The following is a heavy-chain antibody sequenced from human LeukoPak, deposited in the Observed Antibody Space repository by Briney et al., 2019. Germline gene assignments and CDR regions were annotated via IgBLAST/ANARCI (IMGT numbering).Heavy chain of an antibody. CDR3: ARDGGTMVRGVTSSPGRYYYYYMDV. CDR2: IIPIFGTA. V-gene: IGHV1-69*13. CDR1: GGTFSSYA. Sequence: SVKVSCKASGGTFSSYAISWVRQAPGQGLEWMGGIIPIFGTANYAQKFQGRVTITADESTSTAYMELGSLRSEDTAVYYCARDGGTMVRGVTSSPGRYYYYYMDVWGKGTTVTVSS. J-gene: IGHJ6*03. D-gene: IGHD3-10*01.